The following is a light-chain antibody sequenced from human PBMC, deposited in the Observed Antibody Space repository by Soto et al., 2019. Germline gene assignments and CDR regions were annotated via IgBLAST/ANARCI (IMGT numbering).Light chain of an antibody. CDR2: DAS. Sequence: EIVLTQSPATLSLSPGERATLSCRASQSVSSYLAWYQQKPGQAPRLLIYDASKRATSIPARFSGSGFGTDYTLNISSLEPEDFAVYYCQQRSKWRTFGQGTKVEIK. CDR1: QSVSSY. CDR3: QQRSKWRT. J-gene: IGKJ1*01. V-gene: IGKV3-11*01.